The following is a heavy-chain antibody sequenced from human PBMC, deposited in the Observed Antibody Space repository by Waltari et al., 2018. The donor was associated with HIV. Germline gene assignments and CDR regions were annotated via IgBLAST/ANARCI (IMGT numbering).Heavy chain of an antibody. CDR3: VRQYNISRYFDY. J-gene: IGHJ4*02. CDR2: VSSDGNTT. V-gene: IGHV3-74*01. D-gene: IGHD3-3*02. Sequence: DVHLVETGGGLVQPGGSLRLSCAASGFIFNNYWMHWVSQVPGKGLVWVSRVSSDGNTTTDADAVKGRFTVSRDNAKNTLYLQMNSLRAEDTAIYYCVRQYNISRYFDYWGQGTLVTVSS. CDR1: GFIFNNYW.